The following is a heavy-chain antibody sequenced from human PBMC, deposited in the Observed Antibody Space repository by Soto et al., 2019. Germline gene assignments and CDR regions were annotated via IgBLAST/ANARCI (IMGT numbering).Heavy chain of an antibody. D-gene: IGHD5-18*01. V-gene: IGHV1-18*01. CDR1: GYTFTSYG. J-gene: IGHJ6*02. CDR2: ISAYNGNT. CDR3: ARDRIGYNHYYYGMDV. Sequence: QVQLVQSGAEVKKPGASVKVSCKASGYTFTSYGISWVRQAPGQGLEWMGWISAYNGNTNYAQKLQGRVTMTTDTSTRTAYMELRSLRSDDTAVYYCARDRIGYNHYYYGMDVWGQGTTVTVSS.